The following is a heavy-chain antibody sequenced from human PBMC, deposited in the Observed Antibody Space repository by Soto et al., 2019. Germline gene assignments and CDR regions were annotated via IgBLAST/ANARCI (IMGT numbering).Heavy chain of an antibody. CDR3: AASIFYYGMDV. Sequence: LGESLKISCKASGYGFTNYWITWVRQMPGKGPEWMGIIYPGDSDTKYNPSFQGQVTISADKSITTTYLQWSSLKASDTAIYYCAASIFYYGMDVWGQGTTVTVSS. CDR2: IYPGDSDT. V-gene: IGHV5-51*01. CDR1: GYGFTNYW. J-gene: IGHJ6*02.